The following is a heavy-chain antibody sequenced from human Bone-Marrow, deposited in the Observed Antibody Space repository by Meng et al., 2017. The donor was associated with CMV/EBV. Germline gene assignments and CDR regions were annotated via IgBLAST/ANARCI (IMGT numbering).Heavy chain of an antibody. CDR1: VGSFRSYY. V-gene: IGHV4-34*01. CDR3: ARGKLLWFGEFPWFDP. D-gene: IGHD3-10*01. CDR2: INHSGST. J-gene: IGHJ5*02. Sequence: YVGSFRSYYWGWICQPPGKGLEWIGEINHSGSTNYNPSLKSRVTISVDTSKNQFSLKLSSVTAADTAVYYCARGKLLWFGEFPWFDPWGQGTLVTVSS.